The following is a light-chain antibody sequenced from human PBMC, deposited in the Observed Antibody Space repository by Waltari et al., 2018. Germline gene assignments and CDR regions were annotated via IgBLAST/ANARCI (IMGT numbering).Light chain of an antibody. CDR3: QTGRNGTWV. J-gene: IGLJ3*02. CDR2: VNSDGSH. CDR1: SGYSSNV. Sequence: LVLTQSPSASASLGASVKLTCTLSSGYSSNVIAWLQQQPGKGPRYLMKVNSDGSHRKGDDIPDRFSASNSGTEYYLTISSLQSEDEADYYCQTGRNGTWVFGGGTKLTVL. V-gene: IGLV4-69*01.